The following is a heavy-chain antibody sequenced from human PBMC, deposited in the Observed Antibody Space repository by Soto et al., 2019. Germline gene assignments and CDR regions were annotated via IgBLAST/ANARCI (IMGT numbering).Heavy chain of an antibody. CDR3: AKDTLSLRLEPHFDY. J-gene: IGHJ4*02. CDR1: GFTFSSYG. CDR2: ISYDGSNK. V-gene: IGHV3-30*18. Sequence: LRLSCAASGFTFSSYGMHWVRQAPGKGLEWVAVISYDGSNKYYADSVKGRFTISRDNSKNTLYLQMNSLRAEDTAVYYCAKDTLSLRLEPHFDYWGQGTLVTVSS. D-gene: IGHD1-1*01.